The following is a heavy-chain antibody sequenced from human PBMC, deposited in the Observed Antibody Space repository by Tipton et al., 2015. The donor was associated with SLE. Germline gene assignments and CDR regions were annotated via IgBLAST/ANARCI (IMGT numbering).Heavy chain of an antibody. CDR3: ARGGQGAFDS. CDR2: IYTSGIT. V-gene: IGHV4-61*09. Sequence: TLSLTCAVSGGSIRSGSHNWSWIRQPAGTGLEWIGHIYTSGITNYNPSLKSRVTMSVDTSKNQFSLKLISVTAADTAVYYCARGGQGAFDSWGQGTMVTVSS. CDR1: GGSIRSGSHN. D-gene: IGHD3-16*01. J-gene: IGHJ3*01.